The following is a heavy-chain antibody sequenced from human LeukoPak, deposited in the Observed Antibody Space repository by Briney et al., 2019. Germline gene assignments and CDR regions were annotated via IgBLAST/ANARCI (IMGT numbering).Heavy chain of an antibody. D-gene: IGHD3-22*01. J-gene: IGHJ4*02. CDR3: ARAFLYYYDSGGLYYFDY. Sequence: ASVKVSCKASGYTFTGYYMHWVRQAPGQGLEWMGWINPNSGGTNYAQKFQGRVTMTRDTSISTAYMELSRLRSDDTAVYYCARAFLYYYDSGGLYYFDYWGQGTLVTVSS. V-gene: IGHV1-2*02. CDR1: GYTFTGYY. CDR2: INPNSGGT.